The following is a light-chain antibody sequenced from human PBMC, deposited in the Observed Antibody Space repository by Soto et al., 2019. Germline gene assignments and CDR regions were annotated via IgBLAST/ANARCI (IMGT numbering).Light chain of an antibody. CDR1: HNTRGY. Sequence: DIQMTQSPSSLSASVRDRVTITCRASHNTRGYLNWYQQKPGKAPKLLIYAASNLQSGIPSRFSGSGSETDFNLTISSLKPEDFETYYCQQSYSTPWTFGQRTKV. CDR2: AAS. V-gene: IGKV1-39*01. J-gene: IGKJ1*01. CDR3: QQSYSTPWT.